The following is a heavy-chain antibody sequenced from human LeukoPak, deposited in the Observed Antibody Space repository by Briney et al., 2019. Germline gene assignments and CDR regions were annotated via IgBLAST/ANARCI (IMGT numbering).Heavy chain of an antibody. D-gene: IGHD3-22*01. J-gene: IGHJ5*02. Sequence: SAKVSCKASGGTFSSYAISWVRQAPGQGLEWMGRIIPILGIANYAQKFQGRVTITADKSTSTAYMELSSLRSEDTAVYYCARDRYDSILLPGGGFDPWGQGTLVTVFS. CDR2: IIPILGIA. CDR1: GGTFSSYA. V-gene: IGHV1-69*04. CDR3: ARDRYDSILLPGGGFDP.